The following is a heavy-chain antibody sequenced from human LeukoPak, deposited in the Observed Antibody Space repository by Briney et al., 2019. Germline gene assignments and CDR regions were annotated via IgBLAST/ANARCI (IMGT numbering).Heavy chain of an antibody. Sequence: GRSLRLSCAASGFTFSSCGMHWVRQAPGKGLEWVAVISYDGSNKYYADSVKGRFTISRDNSKNTLYLQMNSLRAEDTAVYYCAKDAQSGPEPYFDYWGQGTLVTVSS. D-gene: IGHD5-12*01. CDR3: AKDAQSGPEPYFDY. CDR2: ISYDGSNK. CDR1: GFTFSSCG. V-gene: IGHV3-30*18. J-gene: IGHJ4*02.